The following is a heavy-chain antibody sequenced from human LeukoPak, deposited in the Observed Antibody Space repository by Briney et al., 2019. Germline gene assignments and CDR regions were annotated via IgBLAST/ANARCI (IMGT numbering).Heavy chain of an antibody. D-gene: IGHD6-19*01. CDR2: ISWDGGST. J-gene: IGHJ4*02. Sequence: GGSLRLSCAASGFTFDDYAMHWVRQAPGKGLEWVSLISWDGGSTYYADSVKGRFTISRDNSKNSLYLQMNSLRAEDTAVYYCARETDLIGSGWYSFWDYWGQGTLVTVSS. V-gene: IGHV3-43D*03. CDR3: ARETDLIGSGWYSFWDY. CDR1: GFTFDDYA.